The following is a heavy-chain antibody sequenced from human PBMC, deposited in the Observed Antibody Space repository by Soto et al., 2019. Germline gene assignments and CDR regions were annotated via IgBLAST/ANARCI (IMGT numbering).Heavy chain of an antibody. Sequence: PSETLSLTCTVSGGSISSGGYYWSWIRQHPEKGLEWIGYIYYSGSTYYNPSLKSRVNISVDTSKNQFSLKLSSVTAADTAVYYCARVVVNGYCSGGSCYSIDYWGQGTLVTVSS. V-gene: IGHV4-31*03. CDR3: ARVVVNGYCSGGSCYSIDY. CDR1: GGSISSGGYY. CDR2: IYYSGST. D-gene: IGHD2-15*01. J-gene: IGHJ4*02.